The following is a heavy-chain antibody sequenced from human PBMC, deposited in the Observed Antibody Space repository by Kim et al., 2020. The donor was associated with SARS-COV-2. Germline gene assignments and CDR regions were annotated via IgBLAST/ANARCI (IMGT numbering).Heavy chain of an antibody. J-gene: IGHJ6*02. D-gene: IGHD6-13*01. CDR2: IYHSGST. CDR3: ARDRRIAVALTYYYYGIDV. V-gene: IGHV4-4*02. CDR1: GGSISSSNW. Sequence: SETLSLTCAVSGGSISSSNWWSWVLQPPGKELQWIGGIYHSGSTTYNPSLKSRVTISVDKSKNQFSLKLISLTAADTAVYYCARDRRIAVALTYYYYGIDVRGPGTTCTVS.